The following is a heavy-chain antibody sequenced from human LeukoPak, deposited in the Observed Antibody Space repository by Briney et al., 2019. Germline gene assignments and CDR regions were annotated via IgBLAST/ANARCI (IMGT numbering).Heavy chain of an antibody. CDR3: AKDLAVAGTWNWDRGLDY. Sequence: GASLRLSCAASGFTFSSYAMSWVRQAPGKGLEWVSAISGSGGSTYYADSVKGRFTISRDNSKNTLYLQMNSLRAEDTAVYYCAKDLAVAGTWNWDRGLDYWGQGTLVTVSS. J-gene: IGHJ4*02. V-gene: IGHV3-23*01. D-gene: IGHD6-19*01. CDR2: ISGSGGST. CDR1: GFTFSSYA.